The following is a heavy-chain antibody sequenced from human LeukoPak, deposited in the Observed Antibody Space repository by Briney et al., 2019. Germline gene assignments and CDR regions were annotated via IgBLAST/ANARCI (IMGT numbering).Heavy chain of an antibody. Sequence: SETLSLTSAVYGGSFNDYYWIWIRQPPGKGLEWIGEICPRGGINYNPSLRSRVMITGDRPKNQFSLYVISVTAADSAIYYCARNGGFDQVVWGQGTTVTVSS. V-gene: IGHV4-34*01. CDR2: ICPRGGI. CDR1: GGSFNDYY. J-gene: IGHJ6*02. D-gene: IGHD4-23*01. CDR3: ARNGGFDQVV.